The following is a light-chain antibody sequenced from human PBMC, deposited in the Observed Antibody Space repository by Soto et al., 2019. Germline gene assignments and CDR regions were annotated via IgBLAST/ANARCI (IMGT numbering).Light chain of an antibody. CDR2: DAS. J-gene: IGKJ1*01. V-gene: IGKV3-11*01. CDR3: QQYGSSGT. CDR1: QSVGTY. Sequence: EIVLTQSPATLSLSPGERVTLSCRASQSVGTYLAWYQQKPGQAPRLLIHDASNRATGIPARFSGSGSGTDFTLTISSLEPEDFAVYYCQQYGSSGTFGQGTKVDIK.